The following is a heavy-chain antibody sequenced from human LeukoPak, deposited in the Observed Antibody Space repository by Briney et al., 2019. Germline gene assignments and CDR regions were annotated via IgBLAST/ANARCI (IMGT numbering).Heavy chain of an antibody. CDR1: GGSFSAYY. CDR3: ASWLPATKQDS. D-gene: IGHD2-2*01. Sequence: SETLSLTCDVYGGSFSAYYWHWIRQPPGKGLEWIGEINESGSTKYNAFLKSRVTISVDTSKNQFSLKLSSVIAADTAVYYCASWLPATKQDSWGQGTLVTVSS. V-gene: IGHV4-34*01. CDR2: INESGST. J-gene: IGHJ4*02.